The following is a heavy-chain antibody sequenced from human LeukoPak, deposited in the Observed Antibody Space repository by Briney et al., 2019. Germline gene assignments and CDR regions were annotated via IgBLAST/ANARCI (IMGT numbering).Heavy chain of an antibody. D-gene: IGHD2-2*01. CDR2: ISAYNGNT. CDR1: GYTFTSYN. CDR3: ARDPPHLCSSTSCFGDY. J-gene: IGHJ4*02. V-gene: IGHV1-18*01. Sequence: ASVKVSCKASGYTFTSYNINWVRQAPGQGLEWMGWISAYNGNTNYAQKIQGRVTMTTDTSTNTAYMELRSLRSDDTAVYYCARDPPHLCSSTSCFGDYWGQGTLVTVSS.